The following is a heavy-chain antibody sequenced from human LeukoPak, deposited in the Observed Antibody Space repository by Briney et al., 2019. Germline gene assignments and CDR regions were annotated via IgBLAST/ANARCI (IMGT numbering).Heavy chain of an antibody. V-gene: IGHV3-9*01. CDR3: AKDTDSYGPHYFDY. D-gene: IGHD5-18*01. Sequence: PGRSLRLSCAASGFTFDDYAMHWVRHAPGKGLEWVSGISWNSGSIGYADSVKGRFTISRDNAKNSLYLQMNSLRAEDTALYYCAKDTDSYGPHYFDYWGQGTLVTVSS. CDR2: ISWNSGSI. J-gene: IGHJ4*02. CDR1: GFTFDDYA.